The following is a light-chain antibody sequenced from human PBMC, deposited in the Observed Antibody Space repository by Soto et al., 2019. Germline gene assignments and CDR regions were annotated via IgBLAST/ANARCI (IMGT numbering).Light chain of an antibody. CDR3: QQSYSTPRT. J-gene: IGKJ1*01. CDR1: PSISRY. V-gene: IGKV1-39*01. Sequence: DIQMPPSPSSMSASVGAILAITGRASPSISRYLNWYPQKPGKAPKLLIYAASSLQSGVPSRFSGSGSGTDFTLTISSLQPEDFATYYCQQSYSTPRTFGQGTKVDIK. CDR2: AAS.